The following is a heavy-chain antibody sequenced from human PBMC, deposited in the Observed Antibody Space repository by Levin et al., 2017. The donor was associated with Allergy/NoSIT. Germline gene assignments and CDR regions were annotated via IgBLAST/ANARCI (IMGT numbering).Heavy chain of an antibody. CDR1: GFTFNTYG. Sequence: QSGGSLRLSCAASGFTFNTYGMHWVRQAPGKGLEWVAVIWYDGSNKYYADSVKGRLTISRDNSKNTLYLQMNSLRAEDTAVYYCARIGCTGGSCRPYYYYGMDVWGQGTTVTVSS. CDR3: ARIGCTGGSCRPYYYYGMDV. V-gene: IGHV3-33*01. CDR2: IWYDGSNK. J-gene: IGHJ6*02. D-gene: IGHD2-15*01.